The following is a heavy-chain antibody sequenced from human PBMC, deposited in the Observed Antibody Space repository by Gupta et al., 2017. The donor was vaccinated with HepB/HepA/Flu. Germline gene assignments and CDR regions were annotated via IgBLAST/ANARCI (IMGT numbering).Heavy chain of an antibody. CDR2: IRSKAYGRTT. CDR3: TRDSPSYYDILTGYSWFDP. D-gene: IGHD3-9*01. CDR1: GFTFGDYA. V-gene: IGHV3-49*04. J-gene: IGHJ5*02. Sequence: EVQLVESGGGLIQPGRSLRLSCTASGFTFGDYAMSWVRQAPGKGLEWVGFIRSKAYGRTTEYAAAVKGRFTISRDDSKSIAYLQMNSLKTEDTAVYYCTRDSPSYYDILTGYSWFDPWGQGTLVTVSS.